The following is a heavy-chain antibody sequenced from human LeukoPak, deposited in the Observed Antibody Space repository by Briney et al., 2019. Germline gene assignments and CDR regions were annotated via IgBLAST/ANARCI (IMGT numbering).Heavy chain of an antibody. V-gene: IGHV3-7*03. J-gene: IGHJ3*02. D-gene: IGHD6-13*01. Sequence: PGGSLRFSCAASGFTFSSYWMSWVRQAPGKGLEWVANIKQDGSEKYYVDSVKGRFTISRDNAKNSLYLQMNSLRAEDTAVYYCARLISSSWYRNAFDIWGQGTMVTVSS. CDR1: GFTFSSYW. CDR2: IKQDGSEK. CDR3: ARLISSSWYRNAFDI.